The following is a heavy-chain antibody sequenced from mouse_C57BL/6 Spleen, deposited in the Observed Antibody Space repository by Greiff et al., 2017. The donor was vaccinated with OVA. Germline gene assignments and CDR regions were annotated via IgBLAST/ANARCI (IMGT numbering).Heavy chain of an antibody. V-gene: IGHV1-58*01. CDR1: GYTFTSYG. CDR3: ARTDDSLFAY. Sequence: VQLQQSGAELVRPGSSVKMSCKTSGYTFTSYGINWVKQRPGQGLEWIGYIYIGKGYTEYNEKFKGKATLTSDTSSSTAYMQLSSLTSEDSAIYFCARTDDSLFAYWCQGTLVTVSA. J-gene: IGHJ3*01. CDR2: IYIGKGYT. D-gene: IGHD2-4*01.